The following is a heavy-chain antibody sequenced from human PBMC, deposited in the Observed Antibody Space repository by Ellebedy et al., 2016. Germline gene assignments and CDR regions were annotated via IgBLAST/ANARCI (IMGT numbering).Heavy chain of an antibody. CDR2: INHSGIT. CDR3: ARGLKYCSSTSCRSQFFDF. J-gene: IGHJ4*02. Sequence: SETLSLTCAVYGGSFSGYYWSWLRQPPGKGLECIGEINHSGITNYNPSLRSRVTISVDTSKNQFSLKLSSVTAADTAVYYCARGLKYCSSTSCRSQFFDFWGQGTLVTVSS. V-gene: IGHV4-34*01. CDR1: GGSFSGYY. D-gene: IGHD2-2*01.